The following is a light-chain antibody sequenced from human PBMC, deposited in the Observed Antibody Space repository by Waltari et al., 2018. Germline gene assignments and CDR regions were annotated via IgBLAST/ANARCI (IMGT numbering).Light chain of an antibody. Sequence: DIQMTQSPSSLSASVRDRVTITCRASQSISGYLNWYQPEPGKAPSLLIFAASSLQSGAPPRFSGSGSGTDFTLTISNLQPEDYATYYCQQSYIMPLTFGGGTKVEIK. CDR1: QSISGY. CDR3: QQSYIMPLT. J-gene: IGKJ4*01. V-gene: IGKV1-39*01. CDR2: AAS.